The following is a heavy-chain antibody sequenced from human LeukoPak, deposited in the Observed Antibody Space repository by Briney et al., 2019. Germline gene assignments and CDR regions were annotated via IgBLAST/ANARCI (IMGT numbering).Heavy chain of an antibody. J-gene: IGHJ3*02. Sequence: SETLSLTRTVSGGSISSSSYYWGWIRQPPGKGLEWIGYIYYSGSTNYNPSLKSRVTISVDTSKNQFSLKLSSVTAADTAVYYCARVGITMVRGVKAIDAFDIWGQGTMVTVSS. CDR3: ARVGITMVRGVKAIDAFDI. V-gene: IGHV4-61*05. D-gene: IGHD3-10*01. CDR2: IYYSGST. CDR1: GGSISSSSYY.